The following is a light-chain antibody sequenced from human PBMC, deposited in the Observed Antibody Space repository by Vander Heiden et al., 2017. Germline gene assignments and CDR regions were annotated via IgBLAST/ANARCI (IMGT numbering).Light chain of an antibody. CDR3: MQALQTPIT. V-gene: IGKV2-28*01. CDR1: QSLLHRTGTNY. Sequence: IVWTQSQSSLPVTPEEPASISCGSSQSLLHRTGTNYSVGYLHKQGQSPQLLIYLGSNRASGVPDRFSGSGSGTDFTLKISRVEAEDVGVYYCMQALQTPITFGGGTRLEIK. J-gene: IGKJ5*01. CDR2: LGS.